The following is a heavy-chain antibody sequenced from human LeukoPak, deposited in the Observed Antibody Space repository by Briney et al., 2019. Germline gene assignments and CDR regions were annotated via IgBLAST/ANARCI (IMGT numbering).Heavy chain of an antibody. Sequence: SETLSLTCTVSSYSISSGYYWGWIRQPPGKGLEWIGSIYHSGSTYYNPSLNSRVTISVDTSKNQFSLKLSSVTAADTAVYYCARDGIAAAGNGVDYWGQGTLVTVSS. D-gene: IGHD6-13*01. V-gene: IGHV4-38-2*02. J-gene: IGHJ4*02. CDR3: ARDGIAAAGNGVDY. CDR1: SYSISSGYY. CDR2: IYHSGST.